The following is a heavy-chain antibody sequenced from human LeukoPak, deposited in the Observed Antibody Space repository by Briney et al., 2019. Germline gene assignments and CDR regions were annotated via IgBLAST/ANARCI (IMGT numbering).Heavy chain of an antibody. CDR2: ISPDGSRT. CDR1: GFTFSNHW. CDR3: AKDPPDRFPEAAAVYGRFDY. J-gene: IGHJ4*02. V-gene: IGHV3-74*01. Sequence: PGGSLRLSCAASGFTFSNHWMHWVRQTPEKGLVWVSNISPDGSRTDYADSVKGRFTISRDNAENTLYLQMNSLRAEDTAVYYCAKDPPDRFPEAAAVYGRFDYWGQGTLVTVSS. D-gene: IGHD6-13*01.